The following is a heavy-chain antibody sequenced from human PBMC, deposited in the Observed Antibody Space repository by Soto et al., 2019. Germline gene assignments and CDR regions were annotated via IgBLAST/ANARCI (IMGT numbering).Heavy chain of an antibody. CDR3: ARGAAAGVDYGMDV. Sequence: XETLSLTCSVSGGSISTYYWSWIRQPAGKGLEWIGRIYRSGGTNFNPSLMSRVSMSVDTSKNQFYLKLSSVVAADTAVYYCARGAAAGVDYGMDVWGQGTTVTVSS. V-gene: IGHV4-4*07. D-gene: IGHD6-13*01. J-gene: IGHJ6*02. CDR1: GGSISTYY. CDR2: IYRSGGT.